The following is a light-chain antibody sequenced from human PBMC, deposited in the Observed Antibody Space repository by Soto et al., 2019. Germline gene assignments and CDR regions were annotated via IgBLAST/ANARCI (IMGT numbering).Light chain of an antibody. CDR1: QSISSF. CDR2: GAS. CDR3: QQGYNTPIA. V-gene: IGKV1-39*01. J-gene: IGKJ5*01. Sequence: DIQMTQSPSSLSASVGDRVTITCRASQSISSFLNWHQHKPGKAPKVLIYGASSLQSGVPSRFSGSGSGTEFTLTSSSLQPEDFATYDCQQGYNTPIAVGQGTRLDIK.